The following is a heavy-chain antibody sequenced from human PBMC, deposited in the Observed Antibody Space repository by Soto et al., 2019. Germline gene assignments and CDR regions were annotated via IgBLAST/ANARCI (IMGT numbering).Heavy chain of an antibody. D-gene: IGHD2-21*01. CDR3: ARVWSAYSFAS. CDR2: VHHSGTT. Sequence: PSETLSLTCTVSVDSVTNYYWAWIRQPPGKGLEWIGHVHHSGTTNYKPAFKGRVTMSVDTSKNQFSLKLTSVTAADTAVYFCARVWSAYSFASWGQGALVTVSS. J-gene: IGHJ4*02. CDR1: VDSVTNYY. V-gene: IGHV4-59*02.